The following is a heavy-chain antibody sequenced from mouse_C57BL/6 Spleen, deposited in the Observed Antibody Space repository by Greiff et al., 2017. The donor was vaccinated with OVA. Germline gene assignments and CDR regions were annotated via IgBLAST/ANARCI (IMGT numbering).Heavy chain of an antibody. CDR2: ISSGGDYI. Sequence: EVMLVESGEGLVKPGGSLKLSCAASGFTFSSYAMSWVRQTPEKRLEWVAYISSGGDYIYYADTVKGRFTISRDNARNTLYLQMSSLKSEDTARYYCTRATGTWDFDYWGQGTTLTVSS. J-gene: IGHJ2*01. V-gene: IGHV5-9-1*02. D-gene: IGHD4-1*01. CDR3: TRATGTWDFDY. CDR1: GFTFSSYA.